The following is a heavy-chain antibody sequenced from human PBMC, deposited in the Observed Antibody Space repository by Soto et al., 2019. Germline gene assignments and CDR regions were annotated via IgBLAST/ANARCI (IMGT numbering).Heavy chain of an antibody. V-gene: IGHV3-53*01. CDR1: GFPVSSNY. J-gene: IGHJ3*02. D-gene: IGHD3-10*01. CDR2: IYSGGST. CDR3: ASYTMDNAFDI. Sequence: GGPLRLSCASSGFPVSSNYMSWVRQAPGKGLEWVSVIYSGGSTYYADSVKGRFTISRDNSKHTLYLQMNSLRAVDTVVYYCASYTMDNAFDIWGKGTMVTVSS.